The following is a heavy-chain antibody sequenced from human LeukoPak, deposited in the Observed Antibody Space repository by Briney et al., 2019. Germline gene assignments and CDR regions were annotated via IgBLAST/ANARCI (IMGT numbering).Heavy chain of an antibody. D-gene: IGHD6-19*01. CDR2: ISGSGGST. J-gene: IGHJ6*02. CDR3: AKPNVAGTSYYGMDV. Sequence: GGSLRLSCAASGFTFSSYAMSWVRQAPGKGLEWVSGISGSGGSTYYADSVKGRFTISRDNSKNTLYLQMNSLRAEDTAVYYCAKPNVAGTSYYGMDVWGQGTTVTVSS. CDR1: GFTFSSYA. V-gene: IGHV3-23*01.